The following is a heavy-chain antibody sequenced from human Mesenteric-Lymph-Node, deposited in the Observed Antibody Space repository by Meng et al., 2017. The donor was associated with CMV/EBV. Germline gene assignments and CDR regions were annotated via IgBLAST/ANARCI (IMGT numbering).Heavy chain of an antibody. D-gene: IGHD2-21*02. Sequence: SETLSLTCTVSGGSISTTFHYWGWIRQPPGKGLEWIGSSYNSGHTYYNPSLNSRVTISVDTSRNEFSLKLTSVTAADTAVYYCARDRRLQWFYHWGQGTLVTVSS. CDR1: GGSISTTFHY. J-gene: IGHJ5*02. CDR3: ARDRRLQWFYH. CDR2: SYNSGHT. V-gene: IGHV4-39*02.